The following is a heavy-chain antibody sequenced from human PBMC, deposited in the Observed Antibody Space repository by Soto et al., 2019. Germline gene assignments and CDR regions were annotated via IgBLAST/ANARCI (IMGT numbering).Heavy chain of an antibody. J-gene: IGHJ4*02. Sequence: GGSLRLSCAASGFTFSSYWMHWVRQAPGKGLVWVSRINSDGSSTSYADSVKGRFTISRDNAKNTLYLQMNSLRAEDTAVYYCARHATVWYNSRAGFDYWGQGTLVTVSS. V-gene: IGHV3-74*01. CDR3: ARHATVWYNSRAGFDY. CDR2: INSDGSST. CDR1: GFTFSSYW. D-gene: IGHD1-1*01.